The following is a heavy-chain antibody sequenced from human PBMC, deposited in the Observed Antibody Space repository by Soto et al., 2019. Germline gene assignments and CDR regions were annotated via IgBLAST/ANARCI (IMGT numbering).Heavy chain of an antibody. CDR2: IYPGDSET. CDR1: GYSFPSFW. J-gene: IGHJ4*02. CDR3: VKQHPLDSRAWHN. D-gene: IGHD6-19*01. V-gene: IGHV5-51*01. Sequence: GESLKISCKGSGYSFPSFWIGWVRQMPGKGLEWLGSIYPGDSETRYSPSFQGEVTISADKSITTAYLHWSSLRASDTATYYCVKQHPLDSRAWHNWGQGTLVTVSS.